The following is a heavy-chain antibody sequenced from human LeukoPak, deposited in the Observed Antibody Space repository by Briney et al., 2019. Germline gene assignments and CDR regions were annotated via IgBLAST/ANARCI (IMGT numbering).Heavy chain of an antibody. V-gene: IGHV3-23*01. CDR2: ISVRGDHT. CDR1: GFTFGAYA. Sequence: GGSLRLSCVASGFTFGAYAMRWVRLAPGKGLEWVSSISVRGDHTYYADSVKGRFTISRDNSKNTLYLQMNSLRAEDTAVYYCARDWGVMVVAALFDYWGQGTLVTVSS. D-gene: IGHD2-15*01. J-gene: IGHJ4*02. CDR3: ARDWGVMVVAALFDY.